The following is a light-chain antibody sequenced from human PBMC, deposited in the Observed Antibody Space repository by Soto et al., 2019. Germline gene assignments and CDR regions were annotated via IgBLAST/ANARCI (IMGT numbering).Light chain of an antibody. J-gene: IGKJ5*01. CDR1: QTVSSY. CDR2: GAS. Sequence: ENVLTQSPGTLSLSPGERATLSCRSSQTVSSYLNWYQQRPGQAPRLLIYGASKRATGIPDRFSGSGSGTDFTLTISRLEPEDFALYYGQQYGTAPSTFGLGTRLEIK. V-gene: IGKV3-20*01. CDR3: QQYGTAPST.